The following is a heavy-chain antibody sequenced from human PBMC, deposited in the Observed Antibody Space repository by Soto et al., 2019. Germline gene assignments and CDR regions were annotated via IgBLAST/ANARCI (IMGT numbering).Heavy chain of an antibody. CDR2: ISYDGSNK. D-gene: IGHD6-13*01. V-gene: IGHV3-30-3*01. Sequence: GGSLRLSYAASGFTFSSYAMHWVRQAPGKGLEWVAVISYDGSNKYYADSVKGRFTISRDNSKNTLYLQMNSLRAEDTAVYYCARDDAGYSSSWYPLGAFVHYYYYGMDVWGQGTTVTVSS. CDR3: ARDDAGYSSSWYPLGAFVHYYYYGMDV. J-gene: IGHJ6*02. CDR1: GFTFSSYA.